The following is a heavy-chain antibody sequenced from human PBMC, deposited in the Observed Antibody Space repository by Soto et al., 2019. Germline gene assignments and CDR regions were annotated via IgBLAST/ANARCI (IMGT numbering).Heavy chain of an antibody. CDR2: MHYNGYT. J-gene: IGHJ6*02. CDR1: GGSFSGYY. Sequence: PSETLSLTCAVYGGSFSGYYCSWFRQPPGKGLEWIGYMHYNGYTSYNPSLRSRVTISVDTSKNQFSLKLSSVTAADTAVYYCGRGYCVSTSCYPRINYGMDVWGQGTTVTVSS. D-gene: IGHD2-2*01. CDR3: GRGYCVSTSCYPRINYGMDV. V-gene: IGHV4-59*01.